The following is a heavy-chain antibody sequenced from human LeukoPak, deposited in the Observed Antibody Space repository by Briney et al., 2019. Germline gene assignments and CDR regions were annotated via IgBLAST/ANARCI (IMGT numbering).Heavy chain of an antibody. Sequence: GGSLRLSCAASGFTFSSYAMYWVRQAPGKGLEWVSGIFGSGGSTHYADSVKGRFTISRDNSKNTVYLQMNSLRAEDTALYYCTKAKYYHFDYWGQGTLVTVSS. CDR2: IFGSGGST. V-gene: IGHV3-23*01. J-gene: IGHJ4*02. CDR3: TKAKYYHFDY. CDR1: GFTFSSYA. D-gene: IGHD3-16*01.